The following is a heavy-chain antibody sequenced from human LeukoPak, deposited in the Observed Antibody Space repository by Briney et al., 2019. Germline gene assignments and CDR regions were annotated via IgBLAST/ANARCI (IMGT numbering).Heavy chain of an antibody. CDR2: ISGSGGST. D-gene: IGHD3-3*01. CDR1: GFTFSSYA. J-gene: IGHJ3*02. V-gene: IGHV3-23*01. Sequence: GGSLRLSCAASGFTFSSYAMSWVRQAPGKGLEWVSAISGSGGSTYYADSVKGRFTISRDNSKNTLYLQMNSLRAEDTAVYYCARERNVLRFLEWSHDAFDIWGQGTMVTVSS. CDR3: ARERNVLRFLEWSHDAFDI.